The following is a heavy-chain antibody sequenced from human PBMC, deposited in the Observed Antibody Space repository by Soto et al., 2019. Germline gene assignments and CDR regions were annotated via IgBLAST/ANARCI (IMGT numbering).Heavy chain of an antibody. CDR2: IYSGGST. Sequence: EVHLVESGGGLVQPGGSLRLSCAASGVTVSSNYMSWVRQAPGKGLACVSVIYSGGSTYYADSVKGRFTISRDNSKNTLYLQMNSLRAEDTAVYYCARQGYNYGGGYFDYWGQGTLVTVSS. CDR1: GVTVSSNY. V-gene: IGHV3-66*04. J-gene: IGHJ4*02. D-gene: IGHD5-18*01. CDR3: ARQGYNYGGGYFDY.